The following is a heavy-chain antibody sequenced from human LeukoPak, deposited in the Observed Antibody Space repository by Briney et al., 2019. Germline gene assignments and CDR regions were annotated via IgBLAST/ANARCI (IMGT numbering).Heavy chain of an antibody. Sequence: GGSLRLSCAASGFTFNTYSMHWVRQAPGKGLEWVAVMSYDGGTRYFADSVKGRFAVSRDNSQNMVYLQMNSLRDEDTAVYYCARVRVPSRLLLPYFDHWGQGALVAVSS. CDR2: MSYDGGTR. V-gene: IGHV3-30*07. CDR1: GFTFNTYS. J-gene: IGHJ4*02. D-gene: IGHD2-15*01. CDR3: ARVRVPSRLLLPYFDH.